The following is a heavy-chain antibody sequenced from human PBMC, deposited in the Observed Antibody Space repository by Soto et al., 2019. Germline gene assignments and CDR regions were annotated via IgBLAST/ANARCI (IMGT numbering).Heavy chain of an antibody. CDR1: GFTFSDYY. CDR2: ISSSGSTI. Sequence: QVQLVESGGGLVKPGGSLRLSCAASGFTFSDYYMSWIRQAPGKGLEWVSYISSSGSTIYYADSVKGRFTISRDNAKNSLYRQMNSLRAEDTAVYYCARYCSSTSCYANYDYIWGSYRDAFDIWGQGTMVTVSS. CDR3: ARYCSSTSCYANYDYIWGSYRDAFDI. D-gene: IGHD2-2*01. J-gene: IGHJ3*02. V-gene: IGHV3-11*01.